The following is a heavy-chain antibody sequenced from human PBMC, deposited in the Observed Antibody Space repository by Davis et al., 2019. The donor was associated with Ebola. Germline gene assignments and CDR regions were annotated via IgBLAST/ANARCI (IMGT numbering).Heavy chain of an antibody. V-gene: IGHV3-23*01. CDR3: ADPLSSI. Sequence: GESLKISCVGSGFNFSHYAMGWVRQIPGRVLECVSVISNLALKTFYSDSVQGRFIISRDNSKSIVSLQMNNLRVDDTAIYYCADPLSSIWGQGTTVTVS. CDR1: GFNFSHYA. J-gene: IGHJ6*02. CDR2: ISNLALKT. D-gene: IGHD2/OR15-2a*01.